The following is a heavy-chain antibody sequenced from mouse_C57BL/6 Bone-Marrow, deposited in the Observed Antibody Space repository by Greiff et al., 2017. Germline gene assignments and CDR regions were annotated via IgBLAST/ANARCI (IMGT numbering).Heavy chain of an antibody. V-gene: IGHV1-64*01. CDR2: IHPNSGST. CDR1: GYTFTSYW. D-gene: IGHD2-2*01. Sequence: VQLQQPGAELVKPGASVKLSCKASGYTFTSYWMHWVKQRPGQGLEWIGMIHPNSGSTKYNEKFKSKATLTVDKSSSTAYMQLSSLTSEDSAVYYCAGGYPWYFDVWGTGTTVTVSS. CDR3: AGGYPWYFDV. J-gene: IGHJ1*03.